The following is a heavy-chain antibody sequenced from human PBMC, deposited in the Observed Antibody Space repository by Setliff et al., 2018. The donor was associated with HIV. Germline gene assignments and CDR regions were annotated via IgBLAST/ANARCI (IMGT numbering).Heavy chain of an antibody. CDR1: GGSISSGGYY. V-gene: IGHV4-39*01. CDR2: IHYSGST. J-gene: IGHJ4*02. Sequence: KTSETLSLTCTVSGGSISSGGYYWSWIRHHPGKGLEWIGYIHYSGSTYYTPSLKSRVTISVDTSKNQFSLKLSSVTAADTAVYYCARHFGWLPREIDYWGQGTLVTVSS. D-gene: IGHD5-12*01. CDR3: ARHFGWLPREIDY.